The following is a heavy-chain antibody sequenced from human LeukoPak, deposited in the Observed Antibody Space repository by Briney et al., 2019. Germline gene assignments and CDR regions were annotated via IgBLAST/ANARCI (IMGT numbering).Heavy chain of an antibody. CDR2: IYSGGST. CDR3: AKTGDYYDSSGYYYDN. D-gene: IGHD3-22*01. J-gene: IGHJ4*02. V-gene: IGHV3-53*04. Sequence: GGSLRLSCAASGFTVSSNYMSWVRQAPGKGLEWVSVIYSGGSTYYADSVKGRFTISRHNSKNTLYLQMNSLRAEDTAVYYCAKTGDYYDSSGYYYDNWGQGTLVTVSS. CDR1: GFTVSSNY.